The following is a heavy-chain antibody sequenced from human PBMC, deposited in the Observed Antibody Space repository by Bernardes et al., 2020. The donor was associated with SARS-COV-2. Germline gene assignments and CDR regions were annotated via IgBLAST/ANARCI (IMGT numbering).Heavy chain of an antibody. J-gene: IGHJ6*02. CDR3: AKAETSVVAGTMDV. V-gene: IGHV3-9*01. Sequence: GGSLRLSCVASGFAFDDYAMHWVRQVPGKGLEWVSGINWNSGTMGYADSVKGRFTISRDNAKNSLYLQMSSLRADDTALYYCAKAETSVVAGTMDVWGQGTTVTVSS. CDR2: INWNSGTM. D-gene: IGHD6-19*01. CDR1: GFAFDDYA.